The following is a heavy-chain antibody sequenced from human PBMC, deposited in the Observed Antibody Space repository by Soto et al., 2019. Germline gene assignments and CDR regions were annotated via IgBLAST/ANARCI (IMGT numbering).Heavy chain of an antibody. V-gene: IGHV4-39*01. Sequence: PSETLSLTCTVSGGSISSGDYSWGWIRQPPGKGLVYIGNIYYSGTTYYNPSLKSRVTISLDTSKNQFSLKLTPVTAADTAVYYCARRVASPAGNWFDPWGQGILVTVSS. D-gene: IGHD5-12*01. CDR2: IYYSGTT. CDR1: GGSISSGDYS. CDR3: ARRVASPAGNWFDP. J-gene: IGHJ5*02.